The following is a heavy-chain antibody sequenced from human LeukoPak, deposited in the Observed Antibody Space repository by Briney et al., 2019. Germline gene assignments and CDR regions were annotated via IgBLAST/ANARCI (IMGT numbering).Heavy chain of an antibody. D-gene: IGHD3-22*01. Sequence: SETLSLTCAVSGYSISSGYYWGWIRQPPGKGLEWIGSIYHSGSTYSNPSLKSRVTISVDTSKNQFSLKLSSVTAADTAVYYCARLKFYDSTGYSPGHYMDVWGKGTTVTVSS. V-gene: IGHV4-38-2*01. CDR1: GYSISSGYY. CDR2: IYHSGST. J-gene: IGHJ6*03. CDR3: ARLKFYDSTGYSPGHYMDV.